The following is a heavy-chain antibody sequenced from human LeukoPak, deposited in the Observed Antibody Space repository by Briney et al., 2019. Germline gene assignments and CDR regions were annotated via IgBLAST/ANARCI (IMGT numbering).Heavy chain of an antibody. J-gene: IGHJ4*02. CDR1: GFTFSSYS. CDR3: AAMTSVTTGDY. Sequence: GGSLRLSCAASGFTFSSYSLNWVRQAPGKGLEWVSSISSSSSYIYYADSVKGRFTISRDNSKNTLYLQMNSLRAEDTAVYYCAAMTSVTTGDYWGQGTLVTVSS. CDR2: ISSSSSYI. D-gene: IGHD4-11*01. V-gene: IGHV3-21*01.